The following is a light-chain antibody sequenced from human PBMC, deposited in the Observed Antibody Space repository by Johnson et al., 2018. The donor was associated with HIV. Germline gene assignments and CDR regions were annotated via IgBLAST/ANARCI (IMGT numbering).Light chain of an antibody. J-gene: IGLJ1*01. V-gene: IGLV1-51*01. CDR2: DNN. CDR3: GTWDSSLSVNYV. Sequence: QSVLTQPPPVSAVPGQKVTISCSGSSSNIGNNYVSWYQQIPGTAPKLLIYDNNKRPSGIPDRFSGSKSGTSATLGITGLQTGDEADYYCGTWDSSLSVNYVFGTGTKVTVL. CDR1: SSNIGNNY.